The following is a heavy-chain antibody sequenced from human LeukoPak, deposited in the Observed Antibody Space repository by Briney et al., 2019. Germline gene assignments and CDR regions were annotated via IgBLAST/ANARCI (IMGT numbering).Heavy chain of an antibody. CDR3: ERNPPYYYDSSGYDHYYYYMDV. J-gene: IGHJ6*03. Sequence: PSETLSLTCTVSGGSISSYYWSWIRQPPGKGLEWIGYIYTSGSTNYNPSLKSRVTISVDTSKNQFSLKLSSVTAADTAVYYCERNPPYYYDSSGYDHYYYYMDVWGKGTTVTVSS. V-gene: IGHV4-4*09. CDR1: GGSISSYY. D-gene: IGHD3-22*01. CDR2: IYTSGST.